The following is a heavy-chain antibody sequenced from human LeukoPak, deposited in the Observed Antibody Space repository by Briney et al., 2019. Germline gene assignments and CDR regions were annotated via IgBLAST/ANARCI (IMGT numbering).Heavy chain of an antibody. D-gene: IGHD6-13*01. CDR3: ARDGLAATLDY. J-gene: IGHJ4*02. V-gene: IGHV4-34*01. Sequence: SETLSLTCAVYGGSFSGYYWSWIRQPPGKGLEWIGEINHSGSTNYNPSLKSRVTISVDTSKNQFSLKLSSVTAADTAVYYCARDGLAATLDYWGQGTLVTVSS. CDR1: GGSFSGYY. CDR2: INHSGST.